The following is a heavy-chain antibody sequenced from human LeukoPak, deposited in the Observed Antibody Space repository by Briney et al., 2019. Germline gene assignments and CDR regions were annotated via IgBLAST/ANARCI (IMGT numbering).Heavy chain of an antibody. J-gene: IGHJ4*02. Sequence: GGSLRLSCAASGFTFDDYGMNWVRQAPGKGLEWVSSISSSSSYIYYADSVKGRFTISRDNAKNSLYLQMNSLRAEDTAVYYCARQEVGATTAFDYWGQGTLVTVSS. CDR3: ARQEVGATTAFDY. CDR2: ISSSSSYI. V-gene: IGHV3-21*01. D-gene: IGHD1-26*01. CDR1: GFTFDDYG.